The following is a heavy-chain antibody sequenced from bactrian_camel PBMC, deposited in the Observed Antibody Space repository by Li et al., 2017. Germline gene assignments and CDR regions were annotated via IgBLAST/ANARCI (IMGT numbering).Heavy chain of an antibody. CDR2: ISTQGGTI. Sequence: QLVESGGGSVQAGGSLRLSCAASGYTYSSYCMGWFRQAPGKEREGVAYISTQGGTITYADSVKGRFIISRDNAENTVYLQLNSLKLEDTAIYYCAAGYRPRAVVPGIGTVSEYNYWGQGTQVTVS. J-gene: IGHJ4*01. V-gene: IGHV3S25*01. CDR1: GYTYSSYC. CDR3: AAGYRPRAVVPGIGTVSEYNY. D-gene: IGHD6*01.